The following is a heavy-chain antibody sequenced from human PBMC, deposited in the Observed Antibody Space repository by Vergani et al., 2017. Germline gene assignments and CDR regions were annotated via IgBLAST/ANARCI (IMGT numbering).Heavy chain of an antibody. CDR2: ISSSSITI. CDR3: ARDLDSEYYYDSSGXFDC. Sequence: EVQLVESGGGLVQPGGSLRLSCAASGFTFSSYSMNWVRQAPGKGLEWVSYISSSSITIYYADSVKGRFTISRDNAKNSMYLQRNSLRAEDTAVYYCARDLDSEYYYDSSGXFDCWGQGTLVTVSS. CDR1: GFTFSSYS. V-gene: IGHV3-48*04. J-gene: IGHJ5*01. D-gene: IGHD3-22*01.